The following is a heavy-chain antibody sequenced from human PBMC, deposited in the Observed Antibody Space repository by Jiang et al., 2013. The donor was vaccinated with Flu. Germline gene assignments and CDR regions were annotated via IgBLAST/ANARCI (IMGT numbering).Heavy chain of an antibody. CDR1: EFTFADYG. J-gene: IGHJ3*02. CDR2: INWNGGRT. Sequence: VQLLESGGDVVRPGGSLRISCVASEFTFADYGMSWVRLVPGKGLEWVSGINWNGGRTGYADSVKGRFIISRDNAKNSLYLQMSILRAEDTGFYYCARGGGGRGLGPLFVLDSWGQGTMVTVSS. CDR3: ARGGGGRGLGPLFVLDS. V-gene: IGHV3-20*04. D-gene: IGHD2-15*01.